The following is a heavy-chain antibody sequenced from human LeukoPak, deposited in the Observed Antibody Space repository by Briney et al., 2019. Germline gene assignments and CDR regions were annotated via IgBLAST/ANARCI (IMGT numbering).Heavy chain of an antibody. J-gene: IGHJ4*02. CDR1: GGSFSGYY. Sequence: AETLSLTCAVYGGSFSGYYWSWIRQPPGKGLEWIGEINHSGSTNYNPSLKSRVTISVDTSKNQFALKLSSVTAADTAVYYCARVRQWLVGGPFDYWGQRTLVTVSS. CDR2: INHSGST. D-gene: IGHD6-19*01. CDR3: ARVRQWLVGGPFDY. V-gene: IGHV4-34*01.